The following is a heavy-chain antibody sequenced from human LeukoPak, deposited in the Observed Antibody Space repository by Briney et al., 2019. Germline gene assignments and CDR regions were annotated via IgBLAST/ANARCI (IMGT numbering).Heavy chain of an antibody. V-gene: IGHV4-39*01. J-gene: IGHJ4*02. Sequence: SETLSLTCTVSGGSISSSSYYWGWIRQPPGNGLEWIVSIYYSGSTYYNPSLKSRVTISVDTSKNQFSLKLSSVTAADTAVYYCARHGGYSYGYWPDYWGQGNLVTVSS. D-gene: IGHD5-18*01. CDR1: GGSISSSSYY. CDR3: ARHGGYSYGYWPDY. CDR2: IYYSGST.